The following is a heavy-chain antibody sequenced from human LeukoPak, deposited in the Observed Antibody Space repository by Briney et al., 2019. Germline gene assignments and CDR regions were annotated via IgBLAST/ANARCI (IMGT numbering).Heavy chain of an antibody. CDR1: GFTFSRFG. V-gene: IGHV3-30*18. J-gene: IGHJ4*02. Sequence: GGSLRLSCAASGFTFSRFGMHGVREALGKGLEWVAVISYDGSKKYYADSVKGRFTISRDNSKNTLYLQMSSLKSEDTAVYYCAKDSTTLAFTFVYWGQGTLVTVSS. D-gene: IGHD4-11*01. CDR2: ISYDGSKK. CDR3: AKDSTTLAFTFVY.